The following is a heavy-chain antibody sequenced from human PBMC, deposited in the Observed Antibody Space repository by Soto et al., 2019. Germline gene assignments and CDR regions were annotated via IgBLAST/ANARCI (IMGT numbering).Heavy chain of an antibody. V-gene: IGHV4-31*03. Sequence: SPAQSLTGTLCGGSISSGGSYWRWKQQHPGKGLEWIGYIYYSGSANYNPSLKSRVTISVHTSNSQFSLELSSVTAADTAVYYCAIGLITGSQFSGGWYYFASWGQGTQGLVSS. CDR2: IYYSGSA. CDR1: GGSISSGGSY. D-gene: IGHD1-26*01. CDR3: AIGLITGSQFSGGWYYFAS. J-gene: IGHJ4*02.